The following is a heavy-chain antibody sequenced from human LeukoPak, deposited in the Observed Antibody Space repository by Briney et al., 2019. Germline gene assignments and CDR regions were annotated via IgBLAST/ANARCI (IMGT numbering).Heavy chain of an antibody. J-gene: IGHJ3*02. CDR3: ASSTSALDDAFDI. D-gene: IGHD2-2*01. Sequence: GGSLRLSCAASGFTFSSSWMSWVRQAPGKGLEWVANIIQDGSAQYYVDSVKGRFTISRDNADNSLYLQMNSLRAEDTAVYYCASSTSALDDAFDIWGQGTMVTVSS. CDR2: IIQDGSAQ. V-gene: IGHV3-7*01. CDR1: GFTFSSSW.